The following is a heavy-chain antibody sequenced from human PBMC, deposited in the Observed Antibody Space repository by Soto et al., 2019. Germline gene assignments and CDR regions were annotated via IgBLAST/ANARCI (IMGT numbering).Heavy chain of an antibody. J-gene: IGHJ4*02. CDR2: IYYSGST. V-gene: IGHV4-30-4*01. Sequence: PSETLSLTCTVSGGSISSGDYYWSWIRQPPGKGLEWIGYIYYSGSTYYNPSLKSRVTISVDTSKNQFSLKLSSVTAADTAVYYCARDPRYFDPAFDYWVQGTLVTVSS. CDR3: ARDPRYFDPAFDY. CDR1: GGSISSGDYY. D-gene: IGHD3-9*01.